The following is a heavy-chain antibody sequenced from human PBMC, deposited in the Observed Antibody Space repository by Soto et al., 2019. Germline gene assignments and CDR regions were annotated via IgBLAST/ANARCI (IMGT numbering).Heavy chain of an antibody. CDR3: ARRSRDDYSAFAL. CDR2: IYYSGST. V-gene: IGHV4-39*01. CDR1: DGSINSSIYC. D-gene: IGHD4-4*01. J-gene: IGHJ4*02. Sequence: PSETLSLTCTVSDGSINSSIYCWGWLRQPPGKGLEWLGSIYYSGSTYYNPSLKTRVSISLDTSKSQFSLHLRSVSAADTAVYYCARRSRDDYSAFALWGQGTLVTVSS.